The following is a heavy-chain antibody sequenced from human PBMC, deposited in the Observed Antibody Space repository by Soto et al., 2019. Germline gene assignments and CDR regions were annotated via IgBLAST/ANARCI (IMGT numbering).Heavy chain of an antibody. J-gene: IGHJ6*02. V-gene: IGHV4-59*01. CDR3: ARSGVVAGYGMDV. CDR2: IYYSGST. CDR1: GGSISSYY. Sequence: SETLSLTCTVSGGSISSYYWSWIRQPPGKGLEWIGYIYYSGSTNYNPSLKSRVTISVDTSKNQFSLKLSSVTAADTAVYYCARSGVVAGYGMDVWGQGTTVTVSS. D-gene: IGHD2-15*01.